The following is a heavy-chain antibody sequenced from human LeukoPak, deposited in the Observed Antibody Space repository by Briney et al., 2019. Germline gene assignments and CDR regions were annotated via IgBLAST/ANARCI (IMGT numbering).Heavy chain of an antibody. V-gene: IGHV4-34*01. CDR2: INHSGIT. CDR1: GGSFSGYY. Sequence: SETLSLTCAVYGGSFSGYYWSWIRQPPGKGLEWIGEINHSGITNYNPSLKSRVTISVDTSKNQFSLKLSSVTAADTAVYYCARDFLARPHPMDVWGKGTTVTVSS. CDR3: ARDFLARPHPMDV. D-gene: IGHD6-6*01. J-gene: IGHJ6*04.